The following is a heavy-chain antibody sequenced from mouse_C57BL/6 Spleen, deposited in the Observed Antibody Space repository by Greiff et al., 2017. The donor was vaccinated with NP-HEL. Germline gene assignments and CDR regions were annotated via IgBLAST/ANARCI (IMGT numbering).Heavy chain of an antibody. D-gene: IGHD2-14*01. V-gene: IGHV1-42*01. CDR2: INPSTGGT. CDR3: ARVRPYFDY. CDR1: GYSFTGYY. J-gene: IGHJ2*01. Sequence: VQLKESGPELVKPGASVKISCKASGYSFTGYYMNWVKQSPEKSLEWIGEINPSTGGTTYNQKFKAKATLTVDKSSSTAYMQLKSLTSEDSAVYYCARVRPYFDYWGQGTTLTVSS.